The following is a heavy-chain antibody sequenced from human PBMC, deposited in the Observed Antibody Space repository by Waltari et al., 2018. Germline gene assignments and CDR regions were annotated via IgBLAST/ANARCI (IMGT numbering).Heavy chain of an antibody. CDR3: ARQIPWNSVRGGPFDY. D-gene: IGHD1-7*01. Sequence: QVQLVQSGAEVKKPGSSVKVSCKASGGTFSSYAISWVRQAPGQGLEWMGGIIPICGTANYAQKFQGRVTITADESTSTAYMELSSLRSEDTAVYYCARQIPWNSVRGGPFDYWGQGTLVTVSS. V-gene: IGHV1-69*12. CDR2: IIPICGTA. CDR1: GGTFSSYA. J-gene: IGHJ4*02.